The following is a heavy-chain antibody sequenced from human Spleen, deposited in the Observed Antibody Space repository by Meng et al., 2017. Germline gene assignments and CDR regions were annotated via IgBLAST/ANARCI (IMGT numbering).Heavy chain of an antibody. V-gene: IGHV3-11*01. CDR3: VRGYRGSLGGY. CDR2: ISSSGSPR. J-gene: IGHJ4*01. Sequence: GQVVEAGGDLVKAGGSLGLSCTGSGFTFSDYYMSWIRQAPGKGLELISYISSSGSPRYYADSVRGRFYISRDNAKNSVYLEMNILRVDDSAVYYCVRGYRGSLGGYWGQGTLVTVSS. CDR1: GFTFSDYY. D-gene: IGHD5-12*01.